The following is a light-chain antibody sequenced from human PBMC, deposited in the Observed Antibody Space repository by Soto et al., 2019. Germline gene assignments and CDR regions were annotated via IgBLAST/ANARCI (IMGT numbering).Light chain of an antibody. CDR3: QQYDNVPRT. CDR1: QDISNY. J-gene: IGKJ4*01. Sequence: DIQMTQSPSSLSASVGDRVTITCQASQDISNYLNWYQQKPGKAPKLLIYDASNLETGVPSRFSGSGSGTDFTFTIISLQPEDIATDYCQQYDNVPRTFGGGTKVEIK. CDR2: DAS. V-gene: IGKV1-33*01.